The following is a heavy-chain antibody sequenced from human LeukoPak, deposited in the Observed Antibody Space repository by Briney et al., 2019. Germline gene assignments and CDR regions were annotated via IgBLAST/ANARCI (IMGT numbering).Heavy chain of an antibody. CDR2: INPNSGGT. CDR3: ARGPSLMDTAMPLPFDY. Sequence: ASVKVSCKASGYTFTGYYMHWVRQAPGQGLKWMGWINPNSGGTNYAQKFQGRVTMTRDTSISTAYMELSRLRSDGTAVYYCARGPSLMDTAMPLPFDYWGQGTLVTVSS. V-gene: IGHV1-2*02. D-gene: IGHD5-18*01. J-gene: IGHJ4*02. CDR1: GYTFTGYY.